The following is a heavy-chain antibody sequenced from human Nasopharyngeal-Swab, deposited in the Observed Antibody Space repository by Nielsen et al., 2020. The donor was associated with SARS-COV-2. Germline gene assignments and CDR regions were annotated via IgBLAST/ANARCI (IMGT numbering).Heavy chain of an antibody. V-gene: IGHV4-59*01. CDR2: IYYSGTT. J-gene: IGHJ2*01. CDR3: ARRLTLESFWYFDL. CDR1: GDSIRSYY. D-gene: IGHD3-3*01. Sequence: GSLRLSCTVSGDSIRSYYWSWIRQPPGKGLEWIGCIYYSGTTNYNPSLKSRVTISVDTSNNQFSLKLSSVTAADTAVYYCARRLTLESFWYFDLWGRGTLVTVSS.